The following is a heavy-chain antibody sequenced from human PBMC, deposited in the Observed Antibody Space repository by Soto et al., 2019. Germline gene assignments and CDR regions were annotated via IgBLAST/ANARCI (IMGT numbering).Heavy chain of an antibody. Sequence: GGSLRLSCAASGFTFDDYTMHWVRQAPGKGLEWVSLISWDGGSTYYADSVKGRFTISRDNSKNSLYLQMNSLRTEDTALYYCAKDNIAAAGKFDYYYGMDVWGQGTTVTVSS. V-gene: IGHV3-43*01. CDR3: AKDNIAAAGKFDYYYGMDV. D-gene: IGHD6-13*01. CDR2: ISWDGGST. J-gene: IGHJ6*02. CDR1: GFTFDDYT.